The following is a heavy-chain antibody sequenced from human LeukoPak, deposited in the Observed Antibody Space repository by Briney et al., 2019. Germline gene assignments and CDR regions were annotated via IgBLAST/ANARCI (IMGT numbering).Heavy chain of an antibody. J-gene: IGHJ4*02. CDR1: GFNFSSHW. CDR3: ARDLSGSYPDY. Sequence: HPGGSLRLSCAGFGFNFSSHWMSWVRQAPGKGLEWVANINQDGSEKYYVDSVKGRFTISRDNAKNSLYLQMNSLRGEDTAVYHCARDLSGSYPDYWGQGTLVTVSS. CDR2: INQDGSEK. V-gene: IGHV3-7*05. D-gene: IGHD1-26*01.